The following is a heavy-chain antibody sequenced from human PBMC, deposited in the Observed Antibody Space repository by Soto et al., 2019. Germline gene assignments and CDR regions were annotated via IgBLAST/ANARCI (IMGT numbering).Heavy chain of an antibody. V-gene: IGHV3-48*01. CDR3: AYTPVAPTVD. CDR1: GFTFSTYS. Sequence: GGSLRLSCAASGFTFSTYSMNWVRQAPGKGLEWVSYISSSSSMIYYADSVKGRFTISRDNSKNTLYLQMNSLRAEDTAVYYCAYTPVAPTVDWGQGTLVTVSS. J-gene: IGHJ4*02. CDR2: ISSSSSMI. D-gene: IGHD3-16*01.